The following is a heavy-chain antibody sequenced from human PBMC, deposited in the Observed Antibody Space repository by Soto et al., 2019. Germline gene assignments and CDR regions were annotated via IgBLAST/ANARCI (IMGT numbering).Heavy chain of an antibody. CDR1: GGSFSGYY. J-gene: IGHJ6*03. CDR3: ARGWGYCSGGSCYKDYSYYMAV. CDR2: INHSGST. Sequence: QVQLQQWGAGLLKPSETLSLTCAVYGGSFSGYYWSWIRQPPGKGLEWMGEINHSGSTNYNPSLTSRVTISVDTSTNQFSLKLSSVTAADTAVYDCARGWGYCSGGSCYKDYSYYMAVWGKGNTVTVSS. D-gene: IGHD2-15*01. V-gene: IGHV4-34*01.